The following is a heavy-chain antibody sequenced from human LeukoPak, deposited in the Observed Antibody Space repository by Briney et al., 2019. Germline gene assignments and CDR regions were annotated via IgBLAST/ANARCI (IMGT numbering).Heavy chain of an antibody. CDR3: ARGSHIVVVTAIPNDAFDI. Sequence: GGSLRLSCAASGFTFSSYWMSWVRQAPGKGLEWVANIKQDGSEKYYVDSVKGRFTISRDNAKNSLYLQMNSLRAEDTAVYYCARGSHIVVVTAIPNDAFDIWGQGTMVTVSS. D-gene: IGHD2-21*02. CDR1: GFTFSSYW. V-gene: IGHV3-7*01. CDR2: IKQDGSEK. J-gene: IGHJ3*02.